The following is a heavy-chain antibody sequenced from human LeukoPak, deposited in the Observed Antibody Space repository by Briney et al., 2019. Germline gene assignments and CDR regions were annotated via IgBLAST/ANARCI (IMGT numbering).Heavy chain of an antibody. CDR1: GFIVSSKY. V-gene: IGHV3-66*01. CDR2: IYSGGST. D-gene: IGHD3-10*01. CDR3: AKDDSPFSDYMDV. J-gene: IGHJ6*03. Sequence: GGSLSLSCAASGFIVSSKYMSWVRQAPGKGLEWVSVIYSGGSTHYADSVKGRFTISRDNSKNMLYLQMNSLRAEDTAVYYCAKDDSPFSDYMDVWGRGTTVTISS.